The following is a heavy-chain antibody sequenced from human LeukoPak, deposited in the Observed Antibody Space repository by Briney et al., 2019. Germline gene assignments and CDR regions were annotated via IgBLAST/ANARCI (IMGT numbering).Heavy chain of an antibody. D-gene: IGHD6-13*01. CDR3: ARDDSSRDLY. J-gene: IGHJ4*02. CDR1: GYTFTSYP. CDR2: INTGNGNT. Sequence: ASVKVSCKASGYTFTSYPMHWVRQAPGQRLEWMGWINTGNGNTKYSQKLQGRVTITRDTSASTAYMELSSLRSEDTAMYYCARDDSSRDLYWGQGTLVTVSS. V-gene: IGHV1-3*04.